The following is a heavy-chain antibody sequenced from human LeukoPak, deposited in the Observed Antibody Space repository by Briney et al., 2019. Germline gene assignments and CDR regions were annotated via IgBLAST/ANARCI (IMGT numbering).Heavy chain of an antibody. D-gene: IGHD3-22*01. CDR3: ARDYYDTSGYFNGSNY. V-gene: IGHV1-18*01. CDR1: GYTFSSYA. J-gene: IGHJ4*02. CDR2: ISVYSGNT. Sequence: ASVKVSCKASGYTFSSYAITWVRQAPGQGLEWMGWISVYSGNTHYAQKFQGRVTMTTDTSTTTAYMELGSLRSDDTAVYYCARDYYDTSGYFNGSNYWGQGTLVTVSP.